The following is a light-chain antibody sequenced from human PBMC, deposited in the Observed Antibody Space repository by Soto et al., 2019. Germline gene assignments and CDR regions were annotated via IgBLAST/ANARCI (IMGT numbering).Light chain of an antibody. Sequence: DIRMTQSPSTLSASVGDRVTITCRASQSISSWLAWYQQKPGKAPKLLLYKSSSLESGVPSRFSGSGSGTEFTLSISSRQPDNFATYYCQQYNSSPWTLGQGTKLEIK. J-gene: IGKJ2*02. CDR2: KSS. V-gene: IGKV1-5*03. CDR3: QQYNSSPWT. CDR1: QSISSW.